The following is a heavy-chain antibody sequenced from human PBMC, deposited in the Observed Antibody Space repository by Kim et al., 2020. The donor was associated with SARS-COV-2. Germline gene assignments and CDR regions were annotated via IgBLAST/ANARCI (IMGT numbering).Heavy chain of an antibody. CDR2: ISSSSTYI. D-gene: IGHD2-15*01. Sequence: GGSLRLSCAASGFTFRTHSMNWVRQSPRKGLEWLASISSSSTYIYYADSVKGRFAISRDNAKNSLYLQMDSLRADDTAVYYCVWVADSVYYYDYWGQGTLVTVSS. V-gene: IGHV3-21*01. CDR3: VWVADSVYYYDY. J-gene: IGHJ4*02. CDR1: GFTFRTHS.